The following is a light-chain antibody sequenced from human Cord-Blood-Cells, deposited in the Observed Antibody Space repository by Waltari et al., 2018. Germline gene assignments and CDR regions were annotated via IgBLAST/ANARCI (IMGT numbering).Light chain of an antibody. CDR2: EVS. V-gene: IGLV2-14*01. Sequence: QSALTQPASVSGSPGQSITISCTGTSSDAGGYNSVSWYQQHPGKAPKLMIYEVSNRPSGVSNRFSGSKSGNTASLTISGLQAEDEADYYCSSYTSSSVYVFGTGTKVTVL. J-gene: IGLJ1*01. CDR1: SSDAGGYNS. CDR3: SSYTSSSVYV.